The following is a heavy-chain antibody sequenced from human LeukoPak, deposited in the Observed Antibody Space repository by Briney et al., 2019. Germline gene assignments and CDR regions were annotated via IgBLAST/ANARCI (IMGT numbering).Heavy chain of an antibody. CDR2: IYHSGST. D-gene: IGHD6-19*01. V-gene: IGHV4-4*02. Sequence: SETLSLTCGVSGGSISSTNWWSWVRQPPGKGLEWIGEIYHSGSTNYNPSLKSRVTISVDKSEHQFSLKLSSVTAADTAVYYCAREDSSGWFDYWGQGTLVTVSS. CDR1: GGSISSTNW. J-gene: IGHJ4*02. CDR3: AREDSSGWFDY.